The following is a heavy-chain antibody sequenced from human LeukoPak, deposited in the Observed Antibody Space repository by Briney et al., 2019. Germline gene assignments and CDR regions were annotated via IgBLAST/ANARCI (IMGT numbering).Heavy chain of an antibody. CDR3: AKDHPEAYAFAI. J-gene: IGHJ3*02. V-gene: IGHV3-23*01. Sequence: PGGSLRLSCAASGFTFSSYVMSWVRQAPGKGLEWVSTISGRGDSTDYADSVKGRFIISRDNSKNTLYLQMNSLRAEDTAVYYCAKDHPEAYAFAIWGQGTMVTVSS. CDR2: ISGRGDST. CDR1: GFTFSSYV.